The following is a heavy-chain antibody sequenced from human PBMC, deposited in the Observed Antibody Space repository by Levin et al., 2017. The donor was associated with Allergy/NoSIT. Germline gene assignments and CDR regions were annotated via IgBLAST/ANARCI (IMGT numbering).Heavy chain of an antibody. CDR3: ARRGTRDYYYYVDV. Sequence: KVSCQGSGYSFTSYWIGWVRQMPGKGLEWMGIIYPGDSDTRYSPSFQGQVTISADKSISTAYLQWCSLKASDTAIHYCARRGTRDYYYYVDVWGKGTTVTVSS. D-gene: IGHD1-1*01. V-gene: IGHV5-51*01. J-gene: IGHJ6*03. CDR1: GYSFTSYW. CDR2: IYPGDSDT.